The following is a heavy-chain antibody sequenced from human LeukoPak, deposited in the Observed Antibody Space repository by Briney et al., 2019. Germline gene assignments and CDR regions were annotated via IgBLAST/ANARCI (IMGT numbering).Heavy chain of an antibody. J-gene: IGHJ4*02. CDR2: ISGSGGST. CDR3: AKISSPDHYYDSSGYHPGDY. D-gene: IGHD3-22*01. V-gene: IGHV3-23*01. Sequence: GGSLRLSCAASGFTFSSYAMSWVRQAPGKGLEWVSAISGSGGSTYYADSVKGRFTISRDNSKNTLYLQMNSLRAEDTAVYCCAKISSPDHYYDSSGYHPGDYWGQGTLVTVSS. CDR1: GFTFSSYA.